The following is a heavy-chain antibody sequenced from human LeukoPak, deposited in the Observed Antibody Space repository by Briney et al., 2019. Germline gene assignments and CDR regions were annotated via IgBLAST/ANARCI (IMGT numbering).Heavy chain of an antibody. J-gene: IGHJ6*03. CDR2: ISGSGSTT. Sequence: GGSLRLSCAASGFTFSSYDMTWVRQAPGKGLEWVSAISGSGSTTYYADSVKGRFTISRDNSKNTLYPQMSSLRAEDTAVYYCAKAVAYYYYYYMDVWGKGTTVTVSS. CDR3: AKAVAYYYYYYMDV. V-gene: IGHV3-23*01. CDR1: GFTFSSYD. D-gene: IGHD6-19*01.